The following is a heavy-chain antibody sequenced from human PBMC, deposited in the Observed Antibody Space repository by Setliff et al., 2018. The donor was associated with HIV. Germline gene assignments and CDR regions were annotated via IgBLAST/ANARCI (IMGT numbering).Heavy chain of an antibody. D-gene: IGHD4-17*01. J-gene: IGHJ4*02. CDR2: VYITGRT. Sequence: SETLSLTCSVSDDSINSDNYYWSWIRQPAGKGLERIGRVYITGRTHYNPSLKSRVTISVDTSKNQFSLNLRSVTAADTAVYYCARERDDSGAYLSLFVHWGQGALVTVSS. CDR1: DDSINSDNYY. CDR3: ARERDDSGAYLSLFVH. V-gene: IGHV4-61*02.